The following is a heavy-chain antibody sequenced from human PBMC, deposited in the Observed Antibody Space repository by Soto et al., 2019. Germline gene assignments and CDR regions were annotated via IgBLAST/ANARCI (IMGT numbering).Heavy chain of an antibody. CDR2: INHSGST. Sequence: QVQLQQWGAGLLKPSETLSLTCAVYGGSFSGYYWSWIRQPPGKGLEGIGEINHSGSTNYNPSLKSCVTISVDTSKNQFSLKLSSVTAAYTAVYYCARGVDKEYSFDYWGQGTMVTVSS. D-gene: IGHD3-22*01. CDR1: GGSFSGYY. V-gene: IGHV4-34*01. J-gene: IGHJ4*02. CDR3: ARGVDKEYSFDY.